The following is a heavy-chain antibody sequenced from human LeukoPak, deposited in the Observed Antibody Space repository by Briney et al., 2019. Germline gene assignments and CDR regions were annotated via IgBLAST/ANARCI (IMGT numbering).Heavy chain of an antibody. D-gene: IGHD1-26*01. CDR3: ARGGGSYDYYYGMDV. Sequence: PGGSLRLSCAGSGFTVSSNYMSWVRQAPGKGLEWVSVIYSGGNTYYADSVKGRFTISRDNSKNTLYLQMNSLRAEDTAVYYCARGGGSYDYYYGMDVWGQGTTVTVSS. J-gene: IGHJ6*02. CDR2: IYSGGNT. V-gene: IGHV3-53*01. CDR1: GFTVSSNY.